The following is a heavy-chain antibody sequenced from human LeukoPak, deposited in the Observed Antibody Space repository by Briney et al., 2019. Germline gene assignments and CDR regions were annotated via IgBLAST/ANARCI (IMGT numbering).Heavy chain of an antibody. CDR3: SRESGAFCPFGY. Sequence: SETLSLTCTVSGGSISSYYWSWIRQPPGKGLEWIGYIYYTGTTNYNPSLKSRVTISVDTSKNQFSLKLSSVTAADTAVYYCSRESGAFCPFGYWGQGTLVIVPS. CDR2: IYYTGTT. CDR1: GGSISSYY. D-gene: IGHD1-26*01. V-gene: IGHV4-59*01. J-gene: IGHJ4*02.